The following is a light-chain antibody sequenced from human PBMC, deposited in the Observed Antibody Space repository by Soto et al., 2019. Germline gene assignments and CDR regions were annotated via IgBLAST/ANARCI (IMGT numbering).Light chain of an antibody. CDR3: QQSYSTPLT. CDR2: SAS. J-gene: IGKJ4*01. CDR1: QAISSY. Sequence: DIQMTQSPSSLSASVGDRVTISCRAGQAISSYLNWYQQKPGKAPKLLIYSASSLQSGVPSRFSGSGSVTDFTLIIGSLQPEDIATYYCQQSYSTPLTFGGGTNVEIK. V-gene: IGKV1-39*01.